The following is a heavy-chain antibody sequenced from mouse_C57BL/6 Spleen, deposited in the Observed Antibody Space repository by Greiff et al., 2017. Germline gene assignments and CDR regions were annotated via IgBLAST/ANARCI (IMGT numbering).Heavy chain of an antibody. CDR3: ARNSDYGSRGGLFAY. CDR2: IWTGGGT. CDR1: GFSLTSYA. D-gene: IGHD1-1*01. J-gene: IGHJ3*01. V-gene: IGHV2-9-1*01. Sequence: VMLVESGPGLVAPSQSLSITCTVSGFSLTSYAISWVRQPPGKGLEWLGVIWTGGGTNYNSALKSRLSISKDNSKSQVFLKMNSLQTDDTARYYCARNSDYGSRGGLFAYWGQGTLVTVSA.